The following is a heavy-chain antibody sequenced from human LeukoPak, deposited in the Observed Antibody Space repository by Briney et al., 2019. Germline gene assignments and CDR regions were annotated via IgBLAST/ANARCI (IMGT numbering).Heavy chain of an antibody. V-gene: IGHV3-30*18. CDR1: GFTFSSYG. D-gene: IGHD3-22*01. CDR2: ISYDGSNK. CDR3: AKDFWKDDSSGYPDY. J-gene: IGHJ4*02. Sequence: GGSLRLSCAASGFTFSSYGTHWVRQAPGKGLEWVAVISYDGSNKYYADSVKGRSTISRDNSKNTLYLQMNSLRAEDTAVYYCAKDFWKDDSSGYPDYWGQGTLVTVSS.